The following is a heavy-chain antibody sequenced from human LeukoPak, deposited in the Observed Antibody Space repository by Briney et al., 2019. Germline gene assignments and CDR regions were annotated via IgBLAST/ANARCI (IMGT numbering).Heavy chain of an antibody. D-gene: IGHD5-24*01. CDR1: GYSFTSYW. V-gene: IGHV5-51*01. CDR2: FYPGDSDT. J-gene: IGHJ4*02. CDR3: ARHRSRGQGRDGYNLPPVYYFDY. Sequence: GESLKISCKGSGYSFTSYWIGWVRQMPGKGLEWMGIFYPGDSDTRYSPSFQGQVTISADKSISTAYLQWSSLKASDTAMYYCARHRSRGQGRDGYNLPPVYYFDYCGQGTLVTVSS.